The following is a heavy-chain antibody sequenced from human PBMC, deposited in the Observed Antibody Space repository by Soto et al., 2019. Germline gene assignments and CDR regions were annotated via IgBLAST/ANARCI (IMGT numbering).Heavy chain of an antibody. CDR3: ASPSPVEYCSGGSCYSDDFQH. CDR1: GYTFTSYY. CDR2: INPSGGST. J-gene: IGHJ1*01. D-gene: IGHD2-15*01. V-gene: IGHV1-46*03. Sequence: GASVKVSCKASGYTFTSYYMHWVRQAPGQGLEWMGIINPSGGSTSYAQKFQGRVTMTRDTSTSTVYMELSSLRSEDTAVYYCASPSPVEYCSGGSCYSDDFQHWGQGTLVTVSS.